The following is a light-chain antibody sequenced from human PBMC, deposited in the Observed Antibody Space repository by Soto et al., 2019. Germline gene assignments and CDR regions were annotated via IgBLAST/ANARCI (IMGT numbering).Light chain of an antibody. Sequence: DIQVTQSPSTLSASVGDRVTITCRASQNISSWLAWYQQKPGTAPKLLIYDASGLQSGVPSRFSGSGSGTDFNLTIGGLQPDDFATYYCQQYNGFYTFGLGTKLE. CDR1: QNISSW. J-gene: IGKJ2*01. CDR2: DAS. CDR3: QQYNGFYT. V-gene: IGKV1-5*01.